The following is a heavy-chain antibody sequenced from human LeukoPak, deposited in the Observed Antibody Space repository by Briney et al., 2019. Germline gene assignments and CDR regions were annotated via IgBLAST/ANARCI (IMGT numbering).Heavy chain of an antibody. CDR2: INPNSGGT. CDR1: GYTLTAYY. J-gene: IGHJ3*02. D-gene: IGHD3-22*01. V-gene: IGHV1-2*06. Sequence: ASVKVSCKASGYTLTAYYLHWVRQAPGQGLEWMGRINPNSGGTTYAQKFQGRVTMTRDTSIGTVYMELSSLRSDDTAVYYCARPYYESSGLYVDAFDIWGQGTMVTVSS. CDR3: ARPYYESSGLYVDAFDI.